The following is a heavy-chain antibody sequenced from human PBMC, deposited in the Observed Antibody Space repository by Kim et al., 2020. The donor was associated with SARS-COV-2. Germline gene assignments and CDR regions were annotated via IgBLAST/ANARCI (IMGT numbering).Heavy chain of an antibody. J-gene: IGHJ4*02. CDR2: INHSGST. CDR3: ARGFRYCSGGSCYSVYGEPNGGYFDY. D-gene: IGHD2-15*01. V-gene: IGHV4-34*01. CDR1: GGSFSGYY. Sequence: SETLSLTCAVYGGSFSGYYWSWIRQPPGKGLEWIGEINHSGSTNYNPSLKSRVTISVDTSKNQFSLKLSSVTAADTAVYYCARGFRYCSGGSCYSVYGEPNGGYFDYWGQGTLVTVSS.